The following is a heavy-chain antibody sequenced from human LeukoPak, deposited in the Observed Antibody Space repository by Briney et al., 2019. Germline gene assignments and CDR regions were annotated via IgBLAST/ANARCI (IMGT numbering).Heavy chain of an antibody. CDR2: ISHSGST. CDR1: GGSISNYY. Sequence: SETLSLTCTVSGGSISNYYWSWIRQPPGKGLEWIGYISHSGSTNYSPSLKSRVTISLDTSKNQFSLKLSSVTAADTAVYYCAGYDILTGYLFAFDIWGQGTMVTVSS. J-gene: IGHJ3*02. D-gene: IGHD3-9*01. CDR3: AGYDILTGYLFAFDI. V-gene: IGHV4-59*12.